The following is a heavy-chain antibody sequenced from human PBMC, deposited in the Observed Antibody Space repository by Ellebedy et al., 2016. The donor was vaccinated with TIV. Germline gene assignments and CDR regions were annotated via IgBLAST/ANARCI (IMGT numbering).Heavy chain of an antibody. V-gene: IGHV4-34*01. CDR2: INHSGNT. Sequence: SETLSLXCAVYGGSFSGYYWGWIRQPPGKGLEWIGEINHSGNTNYNPSLKSRVTISVDTSKNQFSLKLSSVTAADTAVYYCARAYYDILTGPKDPKFDPWGQGTLVTVSS. CDR1: GGSFSGYY. J-gene: IGHJ5*02. CDR3: ARAYYDILTGPKDPKFDP. D-gene: IGHD3-9*01.